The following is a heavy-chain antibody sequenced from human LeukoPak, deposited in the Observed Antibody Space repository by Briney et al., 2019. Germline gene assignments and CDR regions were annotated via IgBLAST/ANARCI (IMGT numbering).Heavy chain of an antibody. D-gene: IGHD1-26*01. J-gene: IGHJ4*02. CDR2: IKQDGSEI. CDR1: GSTFSGYW. CDR3: ARDKIVGPTTLDY. V-gene: IGHV3-7*01. Sequence: PGGSLRLSCAASGSTFSGYWMSWVRQTPEKGLEWVANIKQDGSEIYYVDSVKGRFTISRDNAENSLYLQMNSLRADDTAVYYCARDKIVGPTTLDYWGQGTLVTVSS.